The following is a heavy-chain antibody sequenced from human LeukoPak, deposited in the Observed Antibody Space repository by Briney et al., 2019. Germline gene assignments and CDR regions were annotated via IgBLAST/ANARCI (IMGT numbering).Heavy chain of an antibody. CDR2: ISSSSSYI. CDR1: GFTFSDHY. D-gene: IGHD4-17*01. V-gene: IGHV3-21*01. CDR3: ASSRLHDYGAGLDS. J-gene: IGHJ4*02. Sequence: GGSLRLSCAASGFTFSDHYIDWVRQAPGKGLEWVSSISSSSSYIYYADSVKGRFTISRDNAKNSLYLQMNSRRAEDTAVYYCASSRLHDYGAGLDSWGQGTLVTVSS.